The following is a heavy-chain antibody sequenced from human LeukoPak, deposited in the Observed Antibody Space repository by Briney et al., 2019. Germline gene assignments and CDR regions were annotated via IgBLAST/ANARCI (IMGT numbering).Heavy chain of an antibody. J-gene: IGHJ4*02. Sequence: PSETLSLTCSVSGGSISSSSYYWAWIRQPPGKGLEWIGSIYYSGSPYYNPSLKSRVTISVDTSKNQFSLKLSSVTAADTAVSYCASGRGSYYGTFYFDYWGQGTLVTVSS. CDR3: ASGRGSYYGTFYFDY. CDR1: GGSISSSSYY. CDR2: IYYSGSP. V-gene: IGHV4-39*01. D-gene: IGHD1-26*01.